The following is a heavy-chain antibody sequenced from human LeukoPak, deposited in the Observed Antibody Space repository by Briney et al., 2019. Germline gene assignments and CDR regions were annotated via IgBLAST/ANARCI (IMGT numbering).Heavy chain of an antibody. CDR3: ARDLSMATTPWGFDY. V-gene: IGHV3-30-3*01. CDR2: ISYDGSNK. Sequence: GGSLRLSCAASGFTFSSYAMHWVRQSPGKGLEWVAVISYDGSNKYYADSVKGRFTISRDNSKNTLYLQMNSLRAEDTAVYYCARDLSMATTPWGFDYWGQGTLVTVSS. J-gene: IGHJ4*02. CDR1: GFTFSSYA. D-gene: IGHD5-24*01.